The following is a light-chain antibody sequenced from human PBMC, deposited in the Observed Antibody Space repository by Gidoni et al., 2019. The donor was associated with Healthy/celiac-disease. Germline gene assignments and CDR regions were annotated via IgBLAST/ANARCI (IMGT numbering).Light chain of an antibody. CDR3: QSADSSGTTGV. Sequence: SYELTQPPAVSVSPGQTARLTCSGDALPTQYAYWYQQKPGQAPVLVIYKDSERPSGIPERFSGSSSGTTVTLTISGVQAEDEADYYCQSADSSGTTGVFGGGTKLTVL. J-gene: IGLJ3*02. CDR1: ALPTQY. V-gene: IGLV3-25*03. CDR2: KDS.